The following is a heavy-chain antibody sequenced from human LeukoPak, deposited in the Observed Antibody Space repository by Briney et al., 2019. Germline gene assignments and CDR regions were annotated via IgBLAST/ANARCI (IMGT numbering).Heavy chain of an antibody. J-gene: IGHJ4*02. CDR1: GYTFTSYD. CDR3: ARDWEDYGDY. CDR2: MNPNSGNT. V-gene: IGHV1-8*01. Sequence: GASVKVSCKASGYTFTSYDINWVRQATGQGLEWMGWMNPNSGNTGYAQKFQGRVTMTRDMSTSTVYMELSSLRSEDTAVYYCARDWEDYGDYWGQGTLVTVSS. D-gene: IGHD1-26*01.